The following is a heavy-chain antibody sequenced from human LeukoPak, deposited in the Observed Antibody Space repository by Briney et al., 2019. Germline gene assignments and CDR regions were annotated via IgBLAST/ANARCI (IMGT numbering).Heavy chain of an antibody. CDR2: IYHSGST. Sequence: GSLRLSCATSGFTFSTYGMSWVRQPPGKGLEWIGEIYHSGSTNYNPSLKSRVTISVDKSKNQFSLKLSSVTAADTAVYYCAGIYSYGHFVDYWGQGTLVTVSS. D-gene: IGHD5-18*01. CDR1: GFTFSTYG. V-gene: IGHV4-4*02. J-gene: IGHJ4*02. CDR3: AGIYSYGHFVDY.